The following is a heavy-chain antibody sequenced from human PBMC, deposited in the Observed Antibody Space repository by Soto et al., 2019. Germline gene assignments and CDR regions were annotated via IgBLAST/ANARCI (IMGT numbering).Heavy chain of an antibody. CDR2: INQDGSEK. CDR3: AREYWCFDL. J-gene: IGHJ2*01. V-gene: IGHV3-7*01. CDR1: GFTYTNYW. Sequence: DVQLVESGGGLVQPGGSLRLSCAASGFTYTNYWMDWVRQAPGKGLEWVANINQDGSEKYYVDSVKGRFTISRDNAKKSLYLQIDSLRAEDTAVYFCAREYWCFDLWGRGTLVTVSS.